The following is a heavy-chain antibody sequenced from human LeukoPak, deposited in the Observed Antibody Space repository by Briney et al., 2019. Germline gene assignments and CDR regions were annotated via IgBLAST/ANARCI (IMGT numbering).Heavy chain of an antibody. CDR1: GGSFSGYY. J-gene: IGHJ4*02. CDR2: IDHSGST. CDR3: ARERTRAYYYGSGSLQYFDY. V-gene: IGHV4-34*01. Sequence: SETLSLTCAVYGGSFSGYYWSWIRQPPGKGLEWIGEIDHSGSTNYNPSLKSRVTISVDTSKNQFSLKLSSVTAADTAVYYCARERTRAYYYGSGSLQYFDYWGQGTLVTVSS. D-gene: IGHD3-10*01.